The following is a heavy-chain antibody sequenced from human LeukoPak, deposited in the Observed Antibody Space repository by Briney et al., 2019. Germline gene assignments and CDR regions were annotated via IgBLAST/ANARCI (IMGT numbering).Heavy chain of an antibody. CDR1: GFTFSSYA. CDR2: ISSNGGST. J-gene: IGHJ5*02. D-gene: IGHD2-8*01. V-gene: IGHV3-64D*06. CDR3: VALLPIVPNWFDP. Sequence: GGSLRLSCSASGFTFSSYAMHWVRQAPGQGLEYVSAISSNGGSTYYADSVKGRFTISRDNSKNTLYLQMSSLRAEDTAVYYCVALLPIVPNWFDPWGQGTLVTVSS.